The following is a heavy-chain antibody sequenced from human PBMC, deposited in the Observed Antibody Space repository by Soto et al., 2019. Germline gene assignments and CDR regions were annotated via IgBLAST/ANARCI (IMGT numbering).Heavy chain of an antibody. CDR1: GFTFSSYG. V-gene: IGHV3-30*18. D-gene: IGHD3-16*01. Sequence: PGGSLRHSCAASGFTFSSYGMHGVRQAPGKGLEWVAVISYDGSNKYYADSVKGRFTISRDNSKNTLYLQMNSLRAEDTAVYYCAKDLGGGSVFTENWFDPWGQGT. CDR2: ISYDGSNK. J-gene: IGHJ5*02. CDR3: AKDLGGGSVFTENWFDP.